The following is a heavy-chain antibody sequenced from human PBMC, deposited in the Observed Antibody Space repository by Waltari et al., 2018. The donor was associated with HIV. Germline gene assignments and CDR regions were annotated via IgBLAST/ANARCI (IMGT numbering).Heavy chain of an antibody. D-gene: IGHD1-26*01. V-gene: IGHV1-18*01. J-gene: IGHJ4*02. Sequence: VQLVQSGAEVKKPGDSVKVSCKASGYPFEGYGTSWVRQAPGQGLEWMGWINCYNGDTNFAQNFQGRVTMTTDKSTATAYMDLRSLRSDDTAVYYCARDRSNSDYWGQGTLVTVSS. CDR1: GYPFEGYG. CDR3: ARDRSNSDY. CDR2: INCYNGDT.